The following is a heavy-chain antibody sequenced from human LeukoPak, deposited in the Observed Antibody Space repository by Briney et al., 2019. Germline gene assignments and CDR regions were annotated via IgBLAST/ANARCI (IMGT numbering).Heavy chain of an antibody. J-gene: IGHJ4*02. CDR2: IIPILGIA. CDR3: ARGADGDCSGGSCYLNY. D-gene: IGHD2-15*01. Sequence: GASVKVSCKASGGTFSSYAISWVRQAPGQGPEWMGRIIPILGIANYAQKFQGRVTITADKSTSTAYMELSSLRSEDTAVYYCARGADGDCSGGSCYLNYWGQGTLVTVSS. V-gene: IGHV1-69*04. CDR1: GGTFSSYA.